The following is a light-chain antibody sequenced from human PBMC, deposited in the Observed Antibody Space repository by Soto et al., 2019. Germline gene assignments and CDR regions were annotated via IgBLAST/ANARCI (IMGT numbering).Light chain of an antibody. CDR1: QYVSSSF. CDR3: QQRSNWPPWT. V-gene: IGKV3D-20*02. CDR2: GAS. Sequence: EIELTQSPGTLSLSPGERATLSCRASQYVSSSFLAWIQQKPGLAPRLLIYGASSRATGIPDRFSGSGSGTDFTLTISRLEPEDLAVYYCQQRSNWPPWTFGQGTKVDIK. J-gene: IGKJ1*01.